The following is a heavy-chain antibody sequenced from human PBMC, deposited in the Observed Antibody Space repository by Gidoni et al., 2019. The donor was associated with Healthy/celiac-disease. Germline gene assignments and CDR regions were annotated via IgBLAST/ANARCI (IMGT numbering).Heavy chain of an antibody. CDR3: ARGMVRALAGPHGY. CDR2: ISYDGSNK. V-gene: IGHV3-30-3*01. CDR1: GFPFSSYS. J-gene: IGHJ4*02. Sequence: QVQMVESGGGVVEPGRSLRLSCGAAGFPFSSYSMHWVRKAPGKGLGWVAVISYDGSNKYYADSVKVRFTISRDNSKNTLYLQMNSLRAEDTAVYYCARGMVRALAGPHGYWGQGTLVTVSS. D-gene: IGHD3-10*01.